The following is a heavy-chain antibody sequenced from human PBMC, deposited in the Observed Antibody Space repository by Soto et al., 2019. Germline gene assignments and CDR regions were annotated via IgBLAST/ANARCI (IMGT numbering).Heavy chain of an antibody. J-gene: IGHJ4*02. V-gene: IGHV4-61*01. D-gene: IGHD6-19*01. CDR2: IYYSGST. CDR1: GGSVSSGSYY. CDR3: SRDAVD. Sequence: QVQLQESGPGLVKPSETLSLTCTVSGGSVSSGSYYWSWIRQPPGKGLEWIGYIYYSGSTNYNPSLKRRVTISVDTAKNQFSLKLSSVTAADTAVYYCSRDAVDWRQGTLVTVSS.